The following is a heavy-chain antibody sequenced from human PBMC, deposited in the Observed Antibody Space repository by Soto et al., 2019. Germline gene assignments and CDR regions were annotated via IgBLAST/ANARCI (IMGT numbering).Heavy chain of an antibody. CDR3: VKNSGLSNT. CDR1: GVNFGNTR. CDR2: IDGSGGIT. Sequence: GGSLILCCTAAGVNFGNTRMMWVRQAPGEGLEWVSTIDGSGGITYYADSVKGRFTISRDNSRNTVYLQMNSLRGDDTALYYCVKNSGLSNTWVQGALVTVSS. D-gene: IGHD2-21*01. V-gene: IGHV3-23*01. J-gene: IGHJ5*02.